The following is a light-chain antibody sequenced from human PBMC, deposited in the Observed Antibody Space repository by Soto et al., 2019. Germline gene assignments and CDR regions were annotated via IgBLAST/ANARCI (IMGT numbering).Light chain of an antibody. Sequence: AIQMTQSPSSLSASVGDRVTITCRASQGIRNDVGWYQQRPGKAPKLLIYATSNLQTGVPSRFSGSGSGTDFTLTISSLQPEDFATYYCLQDYSYPRTFGQGTKVEIK. V-gene: IGKV1-6*01. J-gene: IGKJ1*01. CDR1: QGIRND. CDR2: ATS. CDR3: LQDYSYPRT.